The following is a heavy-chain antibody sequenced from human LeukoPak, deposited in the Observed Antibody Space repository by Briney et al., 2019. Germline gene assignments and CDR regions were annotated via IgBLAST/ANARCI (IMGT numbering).Heavy chain of an antibody. J-gene: IGHJ4*02. D-gene: IGHD3-10*01. CDR2: INHSGST. CDR3: ARHPRRKNLSGSRMGY. CDR1: GGSFSGYY. V-gene: IGHV4-34*01. Sequence: PSETLSLTCAVYGGSFSGYYWSWIRQPPGKGLEWIGEINHSGSTNYNPSLKSRVTISVDTSKNQFSLKLSSVTAADTAVYYCARHPRRKNLSGSRMGYWGQGTLVTVSS.